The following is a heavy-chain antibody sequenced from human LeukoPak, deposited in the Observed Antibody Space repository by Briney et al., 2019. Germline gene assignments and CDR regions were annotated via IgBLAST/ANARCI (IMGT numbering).Heavy chain of an antibody. V-gene: IGHV4-59*08. CDR1: GGSISSYY. J-gene: IGHJ4*02. D-gene: IGHD5-24*01. Sequence: SETLSLTCTVSGGSISSYYWSWIRQPPGKGLEWIGYIYYSGSTNYNPSLKSRVTISVDTSKNQFSLKLSSVTAADTAVYYCATRRAGWLQLHDYWGQGTLVTVSS. CDR3: ATRRAGWLQLHDY. CDR2: IYYSGST.